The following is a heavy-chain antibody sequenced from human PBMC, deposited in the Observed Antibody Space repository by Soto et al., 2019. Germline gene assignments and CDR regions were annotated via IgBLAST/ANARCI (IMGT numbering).Heavy chain of an antibody. CDR3: ARFAMKGNFYYIVV. CDR2: VSKRATFE. CDR1: GFTFSDFY. J-gene: IGHJ6*03. Sequence: EHLVESGGGLVKPGGSLRLSCEGSGFTFSDFYMTWFRQAPGKGLEWIAYVSKRATFEYHADSVRGRFTISRDNAKKSLYLQMSSLRAEDTAVYFCARFAMKGNFYYIVVWGKGTTVTGSS. V-gene: IGHV3-11*01.